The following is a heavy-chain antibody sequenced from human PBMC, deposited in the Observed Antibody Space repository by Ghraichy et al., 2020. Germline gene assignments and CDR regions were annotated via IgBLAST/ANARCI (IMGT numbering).Heavy chain of an antibody. CDR3: ARDPYGDYKYGGTDY. D-gene: IGHD4-17*01. V-gene: IGHV3-7*01. CDR2: IKSDGRER. J-gene: IGHJ4*02. CDR1: GFNFARHW. Sequence: GGSLRLSCAASGFNFARHWMRWVRQVPGKGLEWVASIKSDGRERFYVDSVKGRFTISRDNAENSVFLEMASLRADDTAVYYCARDPYGDYKYGGTDYWGRGTLVSVSS.